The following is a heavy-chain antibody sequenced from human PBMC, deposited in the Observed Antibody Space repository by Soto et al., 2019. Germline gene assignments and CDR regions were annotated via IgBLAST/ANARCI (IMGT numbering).Heavy chain of an antibody. Sequence: SVKVSCKASGGTFSSYAISWVRQAPGQGLEWMGGIIPIFGTANYAQKFQGRVTITADESTSTAYMELSSLRSEDTAVYYCATSAKSYDFWSGYRFDYWGQGTLVTVSS. CDR2: IIPIFGTA. V-gene: IGHV1-69*13. J-gene: IGHJ4*02. D-gene: IGHD3-3*01. CDR3: ATSAKSYDFWSGYRFDY. CDR1: GGTFSSYA.